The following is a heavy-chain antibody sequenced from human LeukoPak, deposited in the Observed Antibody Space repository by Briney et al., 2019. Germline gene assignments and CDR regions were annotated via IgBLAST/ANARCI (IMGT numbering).Heavy chain of an antibody. V-gene: IGHV3-33*06. Sequence: GRSLRLSCAASGFTFSSYGMHWVRQAPGKGLEWVAVIWYDGSYKYYADSVKGRFTISRDNSKNTLYLQMNSLRAEDTTVYYCAKSMVATMMTFDYWGQGTLVTVSS. D-gene: IGHD5-12*01. CDR1: GFTFSSYG. CDR2: IWYDGSYK. CDR3: AKSMVATMMTFDY. J-gene: IGHJ4*02.